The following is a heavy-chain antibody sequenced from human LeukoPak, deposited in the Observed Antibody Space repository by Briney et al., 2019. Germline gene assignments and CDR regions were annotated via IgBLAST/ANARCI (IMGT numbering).Heavy chain of an antibody. CDR3: ARSNWNYLPEADY. CDR2: ISSSSSSTI. V-gene: IGHV3-48*02. Sequence: GGSLRLSCAASGFTFSSYSMNWVRQAPGKGLEWVSYISSSSSSTIYYADSVKGRFTISRDNAKNSLYLQMNSLRDEDTAVYYCARSNWNYLPEADYWGQGTLVTVSS. J-gene: IGHJ4*02. D-gene: IGHD1-7*01. CDR1: GFTFSSYS.